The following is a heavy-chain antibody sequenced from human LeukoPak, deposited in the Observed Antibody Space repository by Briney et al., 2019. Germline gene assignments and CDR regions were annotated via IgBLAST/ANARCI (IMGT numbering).Heavy chain of an antibody. CDR1: GYTFTGYY. CDR3: ARSAYYDSSGYIYAMDY. D-gene: IGHD3-22*01. CDR2: INPNSGGT. V-gene: IGHV1-2*02. Sequence: ASVKVSCKASGYTFTGYYMHWVRQAPGQGLEWMGWINPNSGGTNYAQKFQGRVTMTRDTSISTAYMELSRLRSDDTAVYYCARSAYYDSSGYIYAMDYWGQGTLVTVSS. J-gene: IGHJ4*02.